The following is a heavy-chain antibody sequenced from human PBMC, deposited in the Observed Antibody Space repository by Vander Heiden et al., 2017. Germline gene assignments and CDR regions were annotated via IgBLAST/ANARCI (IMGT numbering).Heavy chain of an antibody. V-gene: IGHV3-64D*06. CDR1: GFTFSSHA. CDR3: VRKGIVVVTLDI. D-gene: IGHD3-22*01. Sequence: EVQLVESGGGLVKPGGCRGLGCSAGGFTFSSHAMHWVRQAPGKGLEYISSIGSDGGGPYYADSVKGRFTISRDNSNNALYLQMSSLRPEDTAVYYCVRKGIVVVTLDIWGQGTMVTVSS. J-gene: IGHJ3*02. CDR2: IGSDGGGP.